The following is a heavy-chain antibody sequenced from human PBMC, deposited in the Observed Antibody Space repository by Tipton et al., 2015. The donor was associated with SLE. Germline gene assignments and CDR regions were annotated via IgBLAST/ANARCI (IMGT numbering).Heavy chain of an antibody. V-gene: IGHV4-59*01. Sequence: TLSLTCTVSGGSISSYYWSWIRQPPGKGLEWIGYIYYSGSTNYNPSLKSRVTISVDTSKNQFSLKLSSVTAADTAVYYCARARSGYCSSTSCYRGGLYYYMDVWGKGITVTVSS. CDR2: IYYSGST. CDR1: GGSISSYY. J-gene: IGHJ6*03. D-gene: IGHD2-2*02. CDR3: ARARSGYCSSTSCYRGGLYYYMDV.